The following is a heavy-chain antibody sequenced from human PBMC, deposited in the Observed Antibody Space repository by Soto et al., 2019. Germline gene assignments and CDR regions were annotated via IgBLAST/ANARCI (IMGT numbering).Heavy chain of an antibody. CDR3: AKDRGGYCSSTSCRDAFDI. CDR1: GFTFSSYA. V-gene: IGHV3-23*01. D-gene: IGHD2-2*01. J-gene: IGHJ3*02. CDR2: ISGSGGST. Sequence: GGSLRLSCAASGFTFSSYAMSWVRQAPGKGLEWVSAISGSGGSTYYADSVKGRFTISRDNSKNTLYLKMNSLRAEDTAVYYCAKDRGGYCSSTSCRDAFDIWGQGTMVTVSS.